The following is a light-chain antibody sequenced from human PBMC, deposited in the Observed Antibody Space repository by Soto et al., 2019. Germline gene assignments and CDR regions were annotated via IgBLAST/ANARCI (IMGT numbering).Light chain of an antibody. CDR2: GAS. J-gene: IGKJ1*01. CDR1: QSVSSSY. V-gene: IGKV3-20*01. Sequence: EIVLTQSPGTLSLSPGERATLSCRASQSVSSSYLAWYQQKPGQAPRLLIHGASSRATGIPDRFSGSGSGTDFTLTISRLEPEDFAVYYCQQYGSSPPWTSGQGTKVDIK. CDR3: QQYGSSPPWT.